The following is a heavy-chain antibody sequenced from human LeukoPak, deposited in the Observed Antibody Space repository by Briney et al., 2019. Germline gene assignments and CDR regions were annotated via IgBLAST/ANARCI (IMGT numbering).Heavy chain of an antibody. D-gene: IGHD3-22*01. CDR2: ISGSGGST. J-gene: IGHJ4*02. V-gene: IGHV3-23*01. CDR3: AKGLEGVVVMTNFDY. CDR1: GFTFSSYA. Sequence: PGGSLRLSSAASGFTFSSYAMSWVRQAPGKGLEWVSAISGSGGSTYYADSVKGRFTISRDNSKNTLYLQMNSLRAEDTAVYYCAKGLEGVVVMTNFDYWGQGTLVTVSS.